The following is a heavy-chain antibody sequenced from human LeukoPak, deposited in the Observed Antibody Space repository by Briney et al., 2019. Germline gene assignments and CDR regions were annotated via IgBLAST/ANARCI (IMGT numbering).Heavy chain of an antibody. J-gene: IGHJ4*02. CDR2: IWYDGSNK. Sequence: PGGSLRLSCAASGFTFSSYGMHWVRQAPGKGLEWVAVIWYDGSNKYYADSVKGRFTISRDNSKNTLYLQMNSLRAEDTAVYYCAKGRGTSGSSSDYWGQGTLVTVSS. CDR1: GFTFSSYG. D-gene: IGHD6-13*01. V-gene: IGHV3-30*02. CDR3: AKGRGTSGSSSDY.